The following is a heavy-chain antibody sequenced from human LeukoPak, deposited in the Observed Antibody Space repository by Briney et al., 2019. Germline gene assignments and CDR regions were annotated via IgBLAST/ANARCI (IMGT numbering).Heavy chain of an antibody. D-gene: IGHD4-17*01. CDR1: GFTFSSYA. CDR3: ARPMTTDDY. CDR2: ISYDGSNK. Sequence: GGSLRLSCAASGFTFSSYAMQGVRQAPGKGLEWVAVISYDGSNKYYADSVKGRFTISRDNSKNTLYLQMNSLRAEDTAVYYCARPMTTDDYWGQGTLVTVSS. V-gene: IGHV3-30-3*01. J-gene: IGHJ4*02.